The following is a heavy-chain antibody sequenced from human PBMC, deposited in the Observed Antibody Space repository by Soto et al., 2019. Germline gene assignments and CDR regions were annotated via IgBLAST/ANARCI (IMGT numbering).Heavy chain of an antibody. CDR3: ARDKYYYDSSGYSHAFDI. V-gene: IGHV4-30-4*01. J-gene: IGHJ3*02. CDR1: GGSISSGDYY. D-gene: IGHD3-22*01. Sequence: PSETLSLTCTVSGGSISSGDYYWSWIRQPPGKGLEWIGYIYYSGSTYYNPSLKSRVTISVDTSKNQFSLKLSSVTAADTAVYYCARDKYYYDSSGYSHAFDIWGQGTMVTVSS. CDR2: IYYSGST.